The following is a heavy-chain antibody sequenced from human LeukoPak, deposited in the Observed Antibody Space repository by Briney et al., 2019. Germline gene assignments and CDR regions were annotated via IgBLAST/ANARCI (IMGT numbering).Heavy chain of an antibody. CDR3: TRRVGVTADIDQ. J-gene: IGHJ4*02. CDR1: GFTFSGSA. V-gene: IGHV3-73*01. Sequence: GGSLRLPCAASGFTFSGSAIHWVRQASGKGLEWIGRIRSKTNSYATSHAASVKGRFTISRDDSKNTAYLQMNSLKTEDTAVYFCTRRVGVTADIDQWGPGTLVTVSS. CDR2: IRSKTNSYAT. D-gene: IGHD1-26*01.